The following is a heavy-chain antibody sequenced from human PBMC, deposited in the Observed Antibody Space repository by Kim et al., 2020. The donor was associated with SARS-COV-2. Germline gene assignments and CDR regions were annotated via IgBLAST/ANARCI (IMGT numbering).Heavy chain of an antibody. J-gene: IGHJ4*02. V-gene: IGHV1-46*01. D-gene: IGHD1-1*01. CDR1: GYAFITSH. CDR3: GRDLHNSWCIDH. Sequence: ASVKVSCKASGYAFITSHIHWVRQVPGQGLEWMGMFTPSGGNTAFAQRFQGRVTMAGDTSTSTAYMELSSLRSEDTAVSYCGRDLHNSWCIDHWGQETLVTVSS. CDR2: FTPSGGNT.